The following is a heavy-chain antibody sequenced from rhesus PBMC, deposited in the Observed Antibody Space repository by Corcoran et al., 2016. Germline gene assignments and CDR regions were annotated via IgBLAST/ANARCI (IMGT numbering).Heavy chain of an antibody. CDR3: ARVGHSSGWAY. J-gene: IGHJ4*01. CDR2: IYWNDSK. CDR1: GFSISTTGTG. V-gene: IGHV2-95*01. D-gene: IGHD6-31*01. Sequence: QVTLKESGPALVKPTQTLTLTCTFSGFSISTTGTGVGWIRQPPGKALEWLASIYWNDSKYYSTSRKSRLTISKDTSKNQVVLTMTNMDPVDTATYYCARVGHSSGWAYWGQGVLVTVSS.